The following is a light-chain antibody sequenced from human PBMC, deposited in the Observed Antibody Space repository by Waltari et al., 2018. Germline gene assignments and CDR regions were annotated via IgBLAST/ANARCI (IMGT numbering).Light chain of an antibody. V-gene: IGKV3-15*01. CDR1: QSVADN. CDR2: AAS. J-gene: IGKJ3*01. CDR3: QQYNRWPPIT. Sequence: EVVMTQSPASLSLSPGQRVTLSCRASQSVADNIAWYQHKPGQAPRLLIYAASTRATGIPARFTGSGSGTEFSLTINSLQSEDFAVYFCQQYNRWPPITFGPGTKVEI.